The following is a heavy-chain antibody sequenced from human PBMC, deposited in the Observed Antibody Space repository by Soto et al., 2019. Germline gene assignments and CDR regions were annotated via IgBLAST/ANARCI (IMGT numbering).Heavy chain of an antibody. V-gene: IGHV3-33*01. D-gene: IGHD5-18*01. CDR1: GFTFSSYG. CDR2: IWYDGSNK. Sequence: GGSLRLSCAASGFTFSSYGMHWVRQAPGKGLEWVAVIWYDGSNKYYADSVKGRFTISRDNSKNTLYLQMNSLRAEDTAVYYCARTPVDTAMVTLNSYYYYGMDVWGQGTTVTVSS. CDR3: ARTPVDTAMVTLNSYYYYGMDV. J-gene: IGHJ6*02.